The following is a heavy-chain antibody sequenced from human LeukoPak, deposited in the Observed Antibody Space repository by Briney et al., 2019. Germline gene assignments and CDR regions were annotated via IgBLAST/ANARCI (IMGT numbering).Heavy chain of an antibody. V-gene: IGHV3-9*01. J-gene: IGHJ4*02. CDR2: ISWNSGSI. CDR1: GFTFDDYA. CDR3: AKAGFYGSGSSIALFDY. Sequence: PGRSLRLSCAASGFTFDDYAMHWVRQAPGKGLELVSGISWNSGSIGYADSVKGRFTISRDNAKNSLYLQMNSLRAEDTALYYCAKAGFYGSGSSIALFDYWGQGTLVTVSS. D-gene: IGHD3-10*01.